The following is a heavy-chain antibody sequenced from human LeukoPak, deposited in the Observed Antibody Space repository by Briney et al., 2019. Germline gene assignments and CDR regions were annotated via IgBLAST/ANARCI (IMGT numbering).Heavy chain of an antibody. J-gene: IGHJ1*01. CDR1: GFTFSSYA. CDR3: ATEFYYYDTCGYYVGEYFQH. D-gene: IGHD3-22*01. Sequence: PGGSLRLSCAASGFTFSSYAMSWLRQAPGKGLEGVSAISGSGGSTYYADSVKGRFTSSRDNSKNTLYLQMNSLRAEDTAVYYCATEFYYYDTCGYYVGEYFQHWGQGTLVTVSS. CDR2: ISGSGGST. V-gene: IGHV3-23*01.